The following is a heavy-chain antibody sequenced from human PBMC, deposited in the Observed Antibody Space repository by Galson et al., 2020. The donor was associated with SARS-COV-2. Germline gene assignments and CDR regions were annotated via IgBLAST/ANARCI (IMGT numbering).Heavy chain of an antibody. Sequence: ANIKEDGSEKSYVDSVKGRFTISRDNGRNSVYLQMNSLRAEDTAVYYCAKGPYYYGSGTYHYFDYWGQGTLVTVSS. V-gene: IGHV3-7*03. J-gene: IGHJ4*02. D-gene: IGHD3-10*01. CDR3: AKGPYYYGSGTYHYFDY. CDR2: IKEDGSEK.